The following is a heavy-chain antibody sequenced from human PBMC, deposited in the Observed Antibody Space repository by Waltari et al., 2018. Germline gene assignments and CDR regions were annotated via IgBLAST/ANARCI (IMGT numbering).Heavy chain of an antibody. J-gene: IGHJ6*02. CDR3: ARALRSLAVDV. CDR1: GGSISSYS. CDR2: IYYSGST. D-gene: IGHD3-3*01. V-gene: IGHV4-59*01. Sequence: QVQLQESGPGLVKPSETLSLTCTVSGGSISSYSLSWIRQPPGKGLEWIGYIYYSGSTNYNPSLKSRVTISVDTSKNQFSLKLSSVTAADTAVYYCARALRSLAVDVWGQGTTVTVSS.